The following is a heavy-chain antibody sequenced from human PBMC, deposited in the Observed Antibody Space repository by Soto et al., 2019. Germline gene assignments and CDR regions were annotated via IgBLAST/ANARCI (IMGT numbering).Heavy chain of an antibody. V-gene: IGHV3-30*18. J-gene: IGHJ6*02. D-gene: IGHD1-26*01. CDR3: AKVVGVRGNYYYYGMDV. CDR2: ISYDGSNK. CDR1: GFTFSSCG. Sequence: GGSLRLSCAASGFTFSSCGMHWVRQAPGKGLEWVAVISYDGSNKYYADSVKGRFTISRDNSKNTLYLQMNSLRAEDTAVYYCAKVVGVRGNYYYYGMDVWGQGTTVTVS.